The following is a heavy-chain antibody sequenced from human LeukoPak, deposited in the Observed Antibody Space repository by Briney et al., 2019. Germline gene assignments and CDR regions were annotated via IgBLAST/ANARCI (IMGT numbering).Heavy chain of an antibody. CDR1: GGSFSGYY. J-gene: IGHJ4*02. D-gene: IGHD3-10*01. CDR2: IYTSGST. Sequence: PSETLSLTCAVYGGSFSGYYWSWIRQPAGKGLEWIGRIYTSGSTNYNPSLKSRVTMSVGTSKNQFSLKLSSVTAADTAVYYCARSSGSYSQIDYWGQGTLVTVSS. CDR3: ARSSGSYSQIDY. V-gene: IGHV4-59*10.